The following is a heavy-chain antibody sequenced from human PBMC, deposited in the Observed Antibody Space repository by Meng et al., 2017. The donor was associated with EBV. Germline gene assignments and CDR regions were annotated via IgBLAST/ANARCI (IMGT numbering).Heavy chain of an antibody. J-gene: IGHJ5*02. CDR2: INPNSGGT. Sequence: QVQLVHVGAEVKKPGASVKVSCKASGYTFTGYYMHWVRQAPGQGLEWMGRINPNSGGTNYAQKFQGRVTMTRDTSISTAYMELSRLRSDDTAVYYCAKGADLAAAGTFWFDPWGQGTLVTVSS. CDR3: AKGADLAAAGTFWFDP. D-gene: IGHD6-13*01. V-gene: IGHV1-2*06. CDR1: GYTFTGYY.